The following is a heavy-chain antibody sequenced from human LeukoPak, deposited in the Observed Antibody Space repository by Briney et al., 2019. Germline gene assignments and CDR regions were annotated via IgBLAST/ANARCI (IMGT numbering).Heavy chain of an antibody. J-gene: IGHJ6*03. CDR1: GGTFSSYA. Sequence: SVKVSCKASGGTFSSYAISWVRQAPGQGLEWMGGIIPIFGTANYAQKFQGRVTITTDESTSTAYMELSSLRSEDTAVYYCARVVSEQSYYYYYYMDVWGKGTTVTVSS. V-gene: IGHV1-69*05. D-gene: IGHD1/OR15-1a*01. CDR2: IIPIFGTA. CDR3: ARVVSEQSYYYYYYMDV.